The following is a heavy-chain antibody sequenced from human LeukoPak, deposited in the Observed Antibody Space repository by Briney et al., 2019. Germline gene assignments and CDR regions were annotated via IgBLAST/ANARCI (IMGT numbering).Heavy chain of an antibody. CDR3: ARAGGYSITEIDY. J-gene: IGHJ4*02. CDR1: GYSISSGYY. D-gene: IGHD3-22*01. V-gene: IGHV4-38-2*02. CDR2: IYHSGST. Sequence: PSETLSLTCTVSGYSISSGYYWGWIRQPPGKGLEWIGCIYHSGSTYYNPSLKSRVTISVDTSKNQFSLKLSSVTAADTAVYYCARAGGYSITEIDYWGQGTLVTVSS.